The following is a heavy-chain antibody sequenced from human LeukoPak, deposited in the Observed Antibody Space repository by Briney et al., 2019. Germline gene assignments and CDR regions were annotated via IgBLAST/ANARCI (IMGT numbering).Heavy chain of an antibody. Sequence: ASVKVSCKASGYTFTSYDISWVRQAPGQGLEWMGWINPNSGGTKYAQKFQGRVTMTRDTSITTVYMELSSLRSDDTAVYYCRRKVASPGSAWGQGTLVTVSS. CDR2: INPNSGGT. V-gene: IGHV1-2*02. J-gene: IGHJ5*02. D-gene: IGHD6-13*01. CDR3: RRKVASPGSA. CDR1: GYTFTSYD.